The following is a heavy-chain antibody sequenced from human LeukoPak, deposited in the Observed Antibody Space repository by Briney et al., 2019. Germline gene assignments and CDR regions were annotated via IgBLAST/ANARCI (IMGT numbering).Heavy chain of an antibody. CDR1: GFTFSSYG. J-gene: IGHJ5*02. CDR3: AKDVWWSVS. CDR2: ISANGVDT. V-gene: IGHV3-23*01. D-gene: IGHD2-8*02. Sequence: GGSLRLSCVASGFTFSSYGMHWVRQAPGKGLEWVSAISANGVDTFYAPSVKGRFTISRDNSKNTLYLQINSLRAEDTAIYYCAKDVWWSVSWGQGTLVTVSS.